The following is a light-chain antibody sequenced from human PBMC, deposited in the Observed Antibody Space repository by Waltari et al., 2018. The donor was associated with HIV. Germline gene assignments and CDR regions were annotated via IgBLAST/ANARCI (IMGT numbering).Light chain of an antibody. J-gene: IGLJ1*01. CDR2: TNN. CDR3: AAWNDRLSGYV. Sequence: QSVLTPPPSASGPPGQRVPISFSGCSPNIGRNYFYWYQQLPGTAPKLFIYTNNQRPSGVPDRFSGSKSGTSASLAISGLRSEDEADYYCAAWNDRLSGYVFGTGTKVTV. CDR1: SPNIGRNY. V-gene: IGLV1-47*01.